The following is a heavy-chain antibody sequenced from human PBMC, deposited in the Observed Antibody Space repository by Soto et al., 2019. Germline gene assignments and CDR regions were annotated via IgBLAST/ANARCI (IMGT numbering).Heavy chain of an antibody. J-gene: IGHJ4*02. CDR3: ARDDYGDYGLFN. D-gene: IGHD4-17*01. CDR2: INPSGGST. Sequence: QVQRVQSGAEVKKPGASLKVSCKASGYTFTSYYMHWVRQPPGQGLEWMGIINPSGGSTSYAQKFQGRVTMTRDTSTSTVYMELSSLRSEDTAVYYCARDDYGDYGLFNWGQGTLVTVSS. CDR1: GYTFTSYY. V-gene: IGHV1-46*03.